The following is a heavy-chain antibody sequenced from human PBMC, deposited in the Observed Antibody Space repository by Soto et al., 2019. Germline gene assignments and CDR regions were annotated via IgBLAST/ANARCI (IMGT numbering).Heavy chain of an antibody. V-gene: IGHV4-59*01. J-gene: IGHJ6*04. CDR2: IYHSGST. CDR1: GGSISGSY. Sequence: PSETLSLTCTVSGGSISGSYWSWIRQPPGKGLEWIGYIYHSGSTNYNPSLRSRVTMSVDTSKNQLSLKLSSVTAADTAVYYCAGAREVTSPLFYDMDVWGKGTPVTLSS. CDR3: AGAREVTSPLFYDMDV. D-gene: IGHD2-21*02.